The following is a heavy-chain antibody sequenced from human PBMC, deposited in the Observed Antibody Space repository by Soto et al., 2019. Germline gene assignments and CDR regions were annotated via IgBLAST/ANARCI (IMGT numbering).Heavy chain of an antibody. J-gene: IGHJ4*02. V-gene: IGHV3-23*01. D-gene: IGHD3-3*01. CDR1: GFTFSSYG. CDR2: ISGSGGST. Sequence: EVQLLESGGGLVQPGGSLRLSCAASGFTFSSYGMSWVRQAPGKGLEWVSAISGSGGSTYYADSVKGRFTISRDNSKNTLYLQMNSLRAEDTAVYYCAKARAQYYDFWSGYPADYWGQGTLVTVCS. CDR3: AKARAQYYDFWSGYPADY.